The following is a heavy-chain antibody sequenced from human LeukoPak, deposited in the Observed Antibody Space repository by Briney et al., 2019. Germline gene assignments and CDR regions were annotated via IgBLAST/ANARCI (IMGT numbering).Heavy chain of an antibody. CDR2: ITSSSGSAI. CDR1: GFTFSAYS. Sequence: GGSLRLSCVASGFTFSAYSMNWVRQAAGKGLEWVSYITSSSGSAIYYADSVKGRFTISRDNAKNSLYLQMNRPRVEDTAVYYCARVRRSWYMGLWGKGTTVTVSS. D-gene: IGHD5-24*01. J-gene: IGHJ6*03. CDR3: ARVRRSWYMGL. V-gene: IGHV3-48*01.